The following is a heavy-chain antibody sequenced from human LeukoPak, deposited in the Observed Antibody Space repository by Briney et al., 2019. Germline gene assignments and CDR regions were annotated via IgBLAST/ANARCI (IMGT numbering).Heavy chain of an antibody. V-gene: IGHV4-34*01. CDR2: INHSGST. CDR3: ARGYDLFDY. J-gene: IGHJ4*02. CDR1: GGSFSGYY. Sequence: KSSETLSLTCAVYGGSFSGYYWSWIRQPPGKGLEWIGEINHSGSTNYNPSLKSRVTISVDTSKNQFSLELSSVTAADTAVYYCARGYDLFDYWGQGTLVTVSS. D-gene: IGHD3-22*01.